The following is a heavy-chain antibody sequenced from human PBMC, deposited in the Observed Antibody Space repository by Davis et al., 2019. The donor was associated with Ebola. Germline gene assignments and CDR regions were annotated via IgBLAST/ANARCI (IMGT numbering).Heavy chain of an antibody. CDR1: GGTFSSYA. D-gene: IGHD6-6*01. V-gene: IGHV1-69*13. CDR2: IIPIFGTA. Sequence: SVKVSCKASGGTFSSYAISWVRQAPGQGLEWMGGIIPIFGTANYAQKFQGRVTITADESTSTAYMELSSLRSEDTAVYYCARGDSSSSSYYYYYYGMDVWGQGTTVTVSS. CDR3: ARGDSSSSSYYYYYYGMDV. J-gene: IGHJ6*02.